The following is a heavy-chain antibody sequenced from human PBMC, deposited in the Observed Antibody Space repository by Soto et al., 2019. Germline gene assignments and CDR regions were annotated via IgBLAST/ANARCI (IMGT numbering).Heavy chain of an antibody. CDR3: AAAPSATGVVPADRTDWYFDR. D-gene: IGHD2-2*01. J-gene: IGHJ2*01. Sequence: QVQLVQSGAEVKKPWSSVKVSCKASGGTFSSYAISWVRQAPGQGLEWMGGIIPIFGTANYAQKFQGRVTITADESTSRAYMELSRLRPARPAVHHCAAAPSATGVVPADRTDWYFDRWGGGRLVTVSS. V-gene: IGHV1-69*01. CDR1: GGTFSSYA. CDR2: IIPIFGTA.